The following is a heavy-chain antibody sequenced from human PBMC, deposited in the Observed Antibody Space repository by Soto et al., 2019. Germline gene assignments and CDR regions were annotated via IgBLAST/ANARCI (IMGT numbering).Heavy chain of an antibody. V-gene: IGHV3-23*01. CDR2: ISGSGGST. CDR1: GFTFSSYA. Sequence: EVQLLESGGGLVQPGGSLRLSCAASGFTFSSYAMSWVRQAPGKGLEWVSDISGSGGSTYYADSVKGRFTSSRDNSKNTLYLQMNSLRAEDTAVYYCAKDRCGGDCSILDYWGQGTLVTVSS. J-gene: IGHJ4*02. CDR3: AKDRCGGDCSILDY. D-gene: IGHD2-21*01.